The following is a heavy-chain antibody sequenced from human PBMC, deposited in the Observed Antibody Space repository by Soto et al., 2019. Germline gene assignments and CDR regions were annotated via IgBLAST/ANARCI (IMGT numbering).Heavy chain of an antibody. CDR3: ASDQLEGNWFDP. J-gene: IGHJ5*02. CDR2: IYHSGST. Sequence: QLQLQESGSGLVRPSQTLSLTCAVSGGSISSGGYSWNWIRQPPGQGLEWIGYIYHSGSTLYNPSRKSRVTKAVDKSKTQFSLQLSSVTAADTAVYYLASDQLEGNWFDPWGQGTLVTVSS. V-gene: IGHV4-30-2*01. CDR1: GGSISSGGYS. D-gene: IGHD1-1*01.